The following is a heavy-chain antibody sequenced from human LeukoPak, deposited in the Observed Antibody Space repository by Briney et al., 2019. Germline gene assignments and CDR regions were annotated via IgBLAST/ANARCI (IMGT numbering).Heavy chain of an antibody. V-gene: IGHV4-59*08. CDR2: IYYSGST. CDR1: GGSISSYY. Sequence: PSETLSRTCTVSGGSISSYYWSWIRQPPGKGLEWIGYIYYSGSTNYNPSLKSRVTISVDTSKNQFSLKLSSVTAADTAVYYCASQDSSREFWGQGTLVTVSS. CDR3: ASQDSSREF. J-gene: IGHJ4*02. D-gene: IGHD6-13*01.